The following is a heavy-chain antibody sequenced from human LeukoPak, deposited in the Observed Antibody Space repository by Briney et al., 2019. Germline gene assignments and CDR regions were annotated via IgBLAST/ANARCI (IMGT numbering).Heavy chain of an antibody. V-gene: IGHV3-21*01. CDR1: GFTFSSYS. D-gene: IGHD1-26*01. J-gene: IGHJ4*02. Sequence: GGSLRLSCAASGFTFSSYSTNWVRQAPGKGLEWVSSISSSSSYIYYADSVKGRFTISRDNAKNSLYLQMNSLRAEDTAVHYCAREDSVGATFYFDYWGQGTLVTVSS. CDR2: ISSSSSYI. CDR3: AREDSVGATFYFDY.